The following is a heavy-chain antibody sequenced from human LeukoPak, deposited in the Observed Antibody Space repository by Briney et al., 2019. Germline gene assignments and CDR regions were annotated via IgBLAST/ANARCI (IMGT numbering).Heavy chain of an antibody. CDR2: VRSDGSDK. CDR3: VRDRDWAFDY. J-gene: IGHJ4*02. CDR1: GFTFTYYG. Sequence: PGGSLRRACGASGFTFTYYGMHWVRQAPGKGLEWVTFVRSDGSDKYYADSVKGRFTFARDNSKNTVYLQMNSLRPEDTAVYYCVRDRDWAFDYWGQGTLVSVSS. V-gene: IGHV3-30*02. D-gene: IGHD2-21*02.